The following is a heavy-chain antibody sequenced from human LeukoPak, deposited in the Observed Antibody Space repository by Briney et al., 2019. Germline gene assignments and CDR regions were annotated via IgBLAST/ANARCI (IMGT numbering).Heavy chain of an antibody. Sequence: SETLSLTCTVSGGSISSSSYYWGWIRQPPGKGLEWIGSIYYSGSTYYNPSLKSRVTISVDTSKNQFSLKLSSVTAADTAVYYCARTASGYYTAFDIWGQGTMVTDSS. CDR3: ARTASGYYTAFDI. CDR1: GGSISSSSYY. D-gene: IGHD3-22*01. J-gene: IGHJ3*02. CDR2: IYYSGST. V-gene: IGHV4-39*07.